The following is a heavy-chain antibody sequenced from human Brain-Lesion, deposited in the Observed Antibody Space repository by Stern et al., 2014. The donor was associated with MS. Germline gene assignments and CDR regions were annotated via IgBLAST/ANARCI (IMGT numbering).Heavy chain of an antibody. CDR3: ARDVGGAFDY. J-gene: IGHJ4*02. CDR2: INHSGRI. V-gene: IGHV4-34*01. Sequence: QVQLQQWGAGLLKPSETLSLTCGVYGGSFSGYYWTWIRQPPGKGLEWIGEINHSGRINYNPSLERRVTMSVATSKHRLSLRLSSATAADTAVYYCARDVGGAFDYWGQGTRVTVSS. D-gene: IGHD2-21*01. CDR1: GGSFSGYY.